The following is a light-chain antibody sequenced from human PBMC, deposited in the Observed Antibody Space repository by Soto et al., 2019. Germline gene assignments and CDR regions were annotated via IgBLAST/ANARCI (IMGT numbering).Light chain of an antibody. CDR3: SSYSSSSTLVV. CDR2: DVS. J-gene: IGLJ2*01. V-gene: IGLV2-14*03. CDR1: SSDVGGYNY. Sequence: QSALTQPASVSGSPGQSITISCTGSSSDVGGYNYVSWYQHHPDKAPKLMIYDVSNRPSGVSNRFSGSKSGNTASLTISGLQAEDEAEYYCSSYSSSSTLVVFGGGTKLTVL.